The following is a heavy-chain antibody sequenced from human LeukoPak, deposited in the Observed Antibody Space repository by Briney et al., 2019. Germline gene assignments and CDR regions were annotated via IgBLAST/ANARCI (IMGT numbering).Heavy chain of an antibody. CDR2: IYYSGST. Sequence: SETLSLTCTVSGGSISSSSYYWGWIRQPPGKGLEWIGSIYYSGSTYYNPSLKSRVTISVDTSKNQFSLKLSSVTAADTAVYYCLRTSRVWFDPWGQGTPVTVSS. CDR3: LRTSRVWFDP. CDR1: GGSISSSSYY. V-gene: IGHV4-39*07. J-gene: IGHJ5*02.